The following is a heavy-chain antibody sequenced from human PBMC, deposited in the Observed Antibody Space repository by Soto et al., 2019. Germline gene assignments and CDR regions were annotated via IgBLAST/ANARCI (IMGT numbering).Heavy chain of an antibody. V-gene: IGHV4-30-4*01. J-gene: IGHJ4*02. D-gene: IGHD6-19*01. CDR2: IYYSGTT. CDR1: GGSISSTDYY. CDR3: ARVPKAGLYFDY. Sequence: SETLSLTCIVSGGSISSTDYYWSWVRQPPGKGLEWLAYIYYSGTTYYKPSLKSRLTISVDTSKNQFSLRLSSVTAADTAVYCCARVPKAGLYFDYWGQGTLVTVSS.